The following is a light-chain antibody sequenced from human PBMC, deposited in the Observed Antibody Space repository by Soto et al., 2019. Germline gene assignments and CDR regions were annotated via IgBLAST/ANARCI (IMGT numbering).Light chain of an antibody. CDR2: EVT. V-gene: IGLV2-8*01. CDR3: TSYVGTDIWV. CDR1: SSDVGAYKY. Sequence: QSALTQPPSASGSPGPSVTISCTGTSSDVGAYKYVSWYQQYPGKAPQLMIYEVTKRPSGVPDRFSGSKSGNTASLTVSGLQAEDEADYYCTSYVGTDIWVFGGGTKLPVL. J-gene: IGLJ3*02.